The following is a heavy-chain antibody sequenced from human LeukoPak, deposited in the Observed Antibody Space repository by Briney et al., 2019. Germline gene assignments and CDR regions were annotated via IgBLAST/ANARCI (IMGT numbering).Heavy chain of an antibody. V-gene: IGHV3-21*01. CDR3: ARSFWGSGYSSSGVIDY. CDR1: GFTFSSYS. Sequence: GGSLRLSCAASGFTFSSYSMNWVRQAPGKGLEWVSAISSSSSYTYYADSVKGQFTISRDNAKNSLYLQMNSLRAEDTAVFYCARSFWGSGYSSSGVIDYWGQGTLVTVSS. J-gene: IGHJ4*02. D-gene: IGHD6-13*01. CDR2: ISSSSSYT.